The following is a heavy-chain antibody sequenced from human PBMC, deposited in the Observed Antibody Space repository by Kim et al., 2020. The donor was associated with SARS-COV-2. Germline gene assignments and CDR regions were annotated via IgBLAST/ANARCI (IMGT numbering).Heavy chain of an antibody. J-gene: IGHJ6*02. D-gene: IGHD6-25*01. Sequence: SETLSLTCAVHGGSFSGYYWSWIRQPPGKGLEWIGEINHSGSTNYNPSLKSRVTISVDTSKNQFSLKLSSVTAADTAVYYCARGSRLKCGMDVWGQGTTVTVSS. CDR3: ARGSRLKCGMDV. CDR2: INHSGST. V-gene: IGHV4-34*01. CDR1: GGSFSGYY.